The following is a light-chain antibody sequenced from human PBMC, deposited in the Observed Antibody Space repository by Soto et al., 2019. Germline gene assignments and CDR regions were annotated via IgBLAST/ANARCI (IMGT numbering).Light chain of an antibody. CDR3: GSWDSSLSAYV. CDR2: HDN. Sequence: QSVLTQPPSVSAAPGQKVTISCSGRSSNIGGNSVSWYQQLPGTAPKLLTYHDNKRTSGIPDRFSGSKSGTSATLGITGFQTGDEADYYCGSWDSSLSAYVFGTGTKVTVL. V-gene: IGLV1-51*01. CDR1: SSNIGGNS. J-gene: IGLJ1*01.